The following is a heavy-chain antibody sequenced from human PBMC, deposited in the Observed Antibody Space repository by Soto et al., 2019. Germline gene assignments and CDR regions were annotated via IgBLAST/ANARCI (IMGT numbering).Heavy chain of an antibody. Sequence: ETSVKVCWKACGYRYTSXYMRWVRQAKEQGLEWRGIIKPSGGSTSYAQKFQGRVTMTRDTSTSTVYMELSSLRSEDTGVYKCAALADARSVMAFWAKGTLVTVSS. J-gene: IGHJ1*01. D-gene: IGHD3-3*02. V-gene: IGHV1-46*01. CDR2: IKPSGGST. CDR3: AALADARSVMAF. CDR1: GYRYTSXY.